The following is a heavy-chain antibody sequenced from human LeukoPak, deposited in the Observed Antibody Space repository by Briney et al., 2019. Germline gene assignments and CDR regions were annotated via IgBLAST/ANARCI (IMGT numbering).Heavy chain of an antibody. J-gene: IGHJ4*02. D-gene: IGHD1-26*01. Sequence: GGSLRLSCAASGFTVSSNYMSWVRQAPGKGLEWVSVIYSGGSTYYADSVKGRFTISRDSSKNTLYLQMNSLRAEDAAVYYCATIGDRRSGELYRIDYWGQGTLVTVSS. CDR1: GFTVSSNY. CDR2: IYSGGST. V-gene: IGHV3-53*01. CDR3: ATIGDRRSGELYRIDY.